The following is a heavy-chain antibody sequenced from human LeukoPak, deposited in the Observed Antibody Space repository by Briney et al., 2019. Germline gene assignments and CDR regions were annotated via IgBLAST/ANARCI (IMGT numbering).Heavy chain of an antibody. CDR1: GYTFTSYG. V-gene: IGHV1-18*01. CDR3: ARVAYYYDSAGLYLNYFYGMDV. D-gene: IGHD3-22*01. CDR2: ISAYNGNT. Sequence: ASVKVSCKASGYTFTSYGISWVRQAPGQGLEWMGWISAYNGNTNYAQKLQGRVTMTTDTSTSTAYMELRSLRSEDTAVYYCARVAYYYDSAGLYLNYFYGMDVWSQGTTVTVSS. J-gene: IGHJ6*02.